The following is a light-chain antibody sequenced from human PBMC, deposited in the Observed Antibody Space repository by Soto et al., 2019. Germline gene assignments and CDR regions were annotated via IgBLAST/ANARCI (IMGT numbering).Light chain of an antibody. J-gene: IGKJ1*01. V-gene: IGKV3-15*01. Sequence: DIVMTQSPATLSVAPGEIATLSCRASQSVISNLAWYQQKPGQAPRLLIYGESTRATGIPVRVSGSGSGTALTLTISSLQSEDVAVYDCQQNNNWPPWTCGQGTKVEIK. CDR1: QSVISN. CDR2: GES. CDR3: QQNNNWPPWT.